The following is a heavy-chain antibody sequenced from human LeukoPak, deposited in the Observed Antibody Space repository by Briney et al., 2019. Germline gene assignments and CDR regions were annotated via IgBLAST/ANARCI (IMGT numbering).Heavy chain of an antibody. Sequence: ASVKVSCKASGYTFTSYYMHWVRQAPGQGLEWMGRIIPILGIANYAQKFQGRVTITADKSTSTAYMELSSLRSEDTAVYYCARVMATGNYFDYWGQGTLVTVSS. CDR3: ARVMATGNYFDY. CDR2: IIPILGIA. D-gene: IGHD5-24*01. V-gene: IGHV1-69*04. CDR1: GYTFTSYY. J-gene: IGHJ4*02.